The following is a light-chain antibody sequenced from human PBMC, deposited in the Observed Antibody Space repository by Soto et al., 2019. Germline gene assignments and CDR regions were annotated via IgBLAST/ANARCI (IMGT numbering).Light chain of an antibody. V-gene: IGKV1-27*01. CDR3: QKYNSPLWT. Sequence: DIQMTQSPSSLSASVGDRVTITCRASQGISNYLTWYQQKPGKVPKLLIYAASTLQSGVPSRFSGSGSGTDFTLTIGSLQPEDVATYYCQKYNSPLWTFGQGTKVEIK. CDR2: AAS. CDR1: QGISNY. J-gene: IGKJ1*01.